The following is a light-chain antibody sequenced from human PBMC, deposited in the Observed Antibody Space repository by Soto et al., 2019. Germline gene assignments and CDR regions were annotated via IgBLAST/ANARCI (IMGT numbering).Light chain of an antibody. CDR1: SSDVGTYNL. V-gene: IGLV2-23*01. J-gene: IGLJ2*01. Sequence: QSVLTQPASVSGSPGQSITISCTGTSSDVGTYNLVSWYQQSPGKAPKLMLYEGSKRPSGVSNRFSGSKSGNTASLTISGLQAEDEADYYCCSYAGSSTLVFGGGTKVTVL. CDR2: EGS. CDR3: CSYAGSSTLV.